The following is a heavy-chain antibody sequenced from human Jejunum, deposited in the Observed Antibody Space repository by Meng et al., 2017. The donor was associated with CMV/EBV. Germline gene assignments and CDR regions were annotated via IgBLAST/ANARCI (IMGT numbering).Heavy chain of an antibody. J-gene: IGHJ2*01. CDR1: GGSTSSCSYY. CDR2: IYYSGTT. D-gene: IGHD7-27*01. V-gene: IGHV4-39*01. CDR3: ASPLGILGIVDL. Sequence: LLLQEAGPGQGQPSRALALSCTFSGGSTSSCSYYWRWIRQPPGKGLGWIGSIYYSGTTYYNPSLKSRVTISVDTSKNQFSLKLSSVTAADTAVYYCASPLGILGIVDLWGRGTLVTVSS.